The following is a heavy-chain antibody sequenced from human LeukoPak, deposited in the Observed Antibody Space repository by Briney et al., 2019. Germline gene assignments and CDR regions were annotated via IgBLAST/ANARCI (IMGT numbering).Heavy chain of an antibody. CDR2: ISAYNGNT. Sequence: ASVKVSCKASGYTFTSYGISWVRQAPGQGLEWMGWISAYNGNTNYAQKLQGRVTMTTDTSTSTAYMELRSLRSDDTAVYYCARVQLGILTSHDAFEIWGQGTMVTVSS. V-gene: IGHV1-18*01. J-gene: IGHJ3*02. CDR3: ARVQLGILTSHDAFEI. D-gene: IGHD3-9*01. CDR1: GYTFTSYG.